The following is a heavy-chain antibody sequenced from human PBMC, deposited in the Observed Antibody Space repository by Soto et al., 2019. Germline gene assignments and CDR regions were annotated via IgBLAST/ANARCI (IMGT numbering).Heavy chain of an antibody. Sequence: SETLSLTCTVSGGSISNYYWNWIRQSPGKGLEWIGYIYSSGSTHYNPSLQNRVTISIDTSKNQVSLKVNSVTAADTAVYYCAGPPLYWGQGTPVPVSA. J-gene: IGHJ4*02. V-gene: IGHV4-59*01. CDR1: GGSISNYY. CDR3: AGPPLY. CDR2: IYSSGST.